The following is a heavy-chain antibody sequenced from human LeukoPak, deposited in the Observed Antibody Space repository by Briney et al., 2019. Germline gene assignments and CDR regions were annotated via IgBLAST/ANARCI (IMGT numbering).Heavy chain of an antibody. J-gene: IGHJ4*02. CDR2: ISGSGGST. V-gene: IGHV3-23*01. D-gene: IGHD3-3*01. CDR1: GFTFSSHA. CDR3: AKDGAPYDFWSGYYSNYFDY. Sequence: GGSLRLSCAASGFTFSSHAMSWVRQAPGKGLEWVSAISGSGGSTHYADSVKGRFTISRDNSKNTLYLQMNSLRAEDTAVYYCAKDGAPYDFWSGYYSNYFDYWGQGTLVTVSS.